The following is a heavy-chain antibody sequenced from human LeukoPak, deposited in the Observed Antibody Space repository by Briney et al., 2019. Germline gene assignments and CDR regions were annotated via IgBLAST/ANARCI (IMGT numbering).Heavy chain of an antibody. Sequence: GGSLRLSCAASGFTFSSYAMHWVRQGPGKGLEWVAYIAHHGSNKYYADSVKGRFTISRDNSKRTLYLQMNNLRADDAAVYYCAKDGSWSCTDWGQGALVTVSS. D-gene: IGHD2-8*02. CDR2: IAHHGSNK. CDR3: AKDGSWSCTD. V-gene: IGHV3-30*02. CDR1: GFTFSSYA. J-gene: IGHJ4*02.